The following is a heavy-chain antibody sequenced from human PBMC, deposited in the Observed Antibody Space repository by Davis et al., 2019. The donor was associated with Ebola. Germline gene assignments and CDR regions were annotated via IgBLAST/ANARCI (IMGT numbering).Heavy chain of an antibody. D-gene: IGHD3-3*01. V-gene: IGHV1-18*01. CDR2: ISAYNGNT. Sequence: AASVKVSCKASGYTFTSYGISWVRQAPGQGLEWMGWISAYNGNTNYAQKLQGRVTMTSDTSTSTVYMELSSLTSEDTAVYYRARCNYDFWSGIGAGYYGMDVWGQGTTVTVSS. CDR1: GYTFTSYG. CDR3: ARCNYDFWSGIGAGYYGMDV. J-gene: IGHJ6*02.